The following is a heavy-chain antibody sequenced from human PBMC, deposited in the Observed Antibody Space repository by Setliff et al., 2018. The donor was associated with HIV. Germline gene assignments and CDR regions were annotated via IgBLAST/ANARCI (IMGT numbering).Heavy chain of an antibody. D-gene: IGHD6-6*01. CDR3: ARKGSIAARRYDY. V-gene: IGHV4-59*01. CDR2: VYYNGGT. J-gene: IGHJ4*02. CDR1: GGSISNYY. Sequence: SETLSLTCTVSGGSISNYYWSWIRQPPGKGLEWIGYVYYNGGTQYNPSLKSRVTISADTSKNQFSLKLNSVTAADTAVYYCARKGSIAARRYDYWGQGTLVTVSS.